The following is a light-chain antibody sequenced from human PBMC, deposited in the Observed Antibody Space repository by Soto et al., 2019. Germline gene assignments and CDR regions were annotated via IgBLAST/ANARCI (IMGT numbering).Light chain of an antibody. CDR2: EGS. CDR1: SSDFGSYNL. V-gene: IGLV2-23*01. J-gene: IGLJ2*01. CDR3: CSYAGSSTFVV. Sequence: QSALTQPASVSGPPGQSITISCTGTSSDFGSYNLVSWYQQHPGKAPKLMIYEGSKRPSGVSNRFSGSKSGNTASLTISGLQAEDEADYYCCSYAGSSTFVVFGGGTQLTVL.